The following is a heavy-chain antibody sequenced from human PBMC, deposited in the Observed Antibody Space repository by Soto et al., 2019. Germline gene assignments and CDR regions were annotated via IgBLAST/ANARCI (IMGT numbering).Heavy chain of an antibody. D-gene: IGHD3-10*01. CDR2: ISYDGSNK. J-gene: IGHJ4*02. CDR1: GFTFSSYG. V-gene: IGHV3-30*18. CDR3: AKDLKVLWFGELAH. Sequence: GGSLRLSCAASGFTFSSYGMHWVRQAPGKGLEWVAVISYDGSNKYYADSVKGRFTISRDNSKNTLYLQMNSLRAEDTAVYYCAKDLKVLWFGELAHWGQGTLVTVSS.